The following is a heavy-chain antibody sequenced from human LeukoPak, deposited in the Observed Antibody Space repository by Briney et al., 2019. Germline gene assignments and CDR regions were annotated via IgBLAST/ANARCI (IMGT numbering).Heavy chain of an antibody. CDR2: IYYSGST. CDR3: AREQLGRYYFDY. D-gene: IGHD6-13*01. Sequence: SETLSLTCTVSGGSISSYYWSWIRQPPGKGLGWIGYIYYSGSTNYNPSLKSRVTISVDTSKNQFSLKLSSVTAADTAVYYCAREQLGRYYFDYWGQGTLVTVSS. V-gene: IGHV4-59*01. CDR1: GGSISSYY. J-gene: IGHJ4*02.